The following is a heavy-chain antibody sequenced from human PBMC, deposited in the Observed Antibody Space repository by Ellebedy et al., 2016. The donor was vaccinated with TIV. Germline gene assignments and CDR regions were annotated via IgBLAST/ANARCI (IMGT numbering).Heavy chain of an antibody. CDR3: ATQGVIRDPDAFDI. D-gene: IGHD3-22*01. J-gene: IGHJ3*02. V-gene: IGHV4-59*01. CDR1: GGSISSYY. Sequence: SETLSLXXTVSGGSISSYYWSWIRQPPGKGLEWIGYIFHSGSTNYSPSLKSRVTISVDTSKKQFSLKLNSVTAADTAVYYWATQGVIRDPDAFDIWGQGTMVTVSS. CDR2: IFHSGST.